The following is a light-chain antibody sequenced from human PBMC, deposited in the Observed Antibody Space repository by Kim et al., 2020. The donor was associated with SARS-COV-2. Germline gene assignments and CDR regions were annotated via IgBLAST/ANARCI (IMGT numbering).Light chain of an antibody. CDR1: SLRIYY. CDR3: KSRDSSGNHLV. V-gene: IGLV3-19*01. CDR2: AKD. Sequence: ALGQTVRIKWKGDSLRIYYASWYQQKPGQAPVLVINAKDNRPSGIPDRVSGSTSGNTASLTITGAQAEDEADYYCKSRDSSGNHLVFGGGTQLTVL. J-gene: IGLJ3*02.